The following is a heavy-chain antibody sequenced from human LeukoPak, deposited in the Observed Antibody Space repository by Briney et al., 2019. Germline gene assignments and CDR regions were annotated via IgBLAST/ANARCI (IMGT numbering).Heavy chain of an antibody. CDR2: IKQDGSEK. V-gene: IGHV3-7*01. Sequence: GGSLRLSCAASGFTFSSYWMSWVRQAPGKGLEWVANIKQDGSEKYYVDSVKGRFTISRDNAKNSLYLQMNSLRAEDTAVYYCARRADYYDSSGYTDYWGQGTLVTVSS. J-gene: IGHJ4*02. D-gene: IGHD3-22*01. CDR3: ARRADYYDSSGYTDY. CDR1: GFTFSSYW.